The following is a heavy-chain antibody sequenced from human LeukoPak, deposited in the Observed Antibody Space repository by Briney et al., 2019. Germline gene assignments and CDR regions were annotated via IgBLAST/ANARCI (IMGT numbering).Heavy chain of an antibody. V-gene: IGHV3-7*04. Sequence: GGSLRLSCAASGFILSEYWMSGVRQAPGKGLVWVASIKDSGSETYYVDSVKGRFTISRDSAKNSLYLEMNSLRVEDTAIYYCVRDSDRRSDCWGQGTLVTVSA. CDR1: GFILSEYW. J-gene: IGHJ4*02. CDR3: VRDSDRRSDC. D-gene: IGHD3-22*01. CDR2: IKDSGSET.